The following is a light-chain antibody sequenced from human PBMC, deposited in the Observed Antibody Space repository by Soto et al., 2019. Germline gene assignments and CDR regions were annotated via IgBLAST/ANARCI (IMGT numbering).Light chain of an antibody. V-gene: IGKV3-15*01. CDR2: GAF. CDR1: QSVSSN. J-gene: IGKJ1*01. Sequence: EIVMTQSPATLSVSPGERATLSCRASQSVSSNLAWYQQKPGQAPRLLIYGAFTRATGIPARFSGSGSGTEFTLTISSLQFEDFAVYYCQQYNNWWTFGQGTKVEIK. CDR3: QQYNNWWT.